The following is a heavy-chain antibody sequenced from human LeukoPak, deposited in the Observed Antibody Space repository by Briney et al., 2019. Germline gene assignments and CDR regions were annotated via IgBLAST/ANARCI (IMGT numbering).Heavy chain of an antibody. CDR1: GFSFSNHW. CDR2: IKEDGSEK. D-gene: IGHD6-19*01. V-gene: IGHV3-7*05. CDR3: ARDTSGLDN. J-gene: IGHJ4*02. Sequence: PGGSLRLSCVASGFSFSNHWMSWVRQAPGKGLEWVANIKEDGSEKYYVDSVKGRFTISRDNAKSSLFLQMNSLRGEDTAVYYCARDTSGLDNWGQGTLVTVSS.